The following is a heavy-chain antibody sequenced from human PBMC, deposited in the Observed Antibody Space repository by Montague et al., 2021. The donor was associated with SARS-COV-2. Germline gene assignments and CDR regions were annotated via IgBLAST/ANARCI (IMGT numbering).Heavy chain of an antibody. CDR3: TSGREGNYNVMDV. D-gene: IGHD1-1*01. Sequence: CAISGDSVSSNSVTRNWVRQSPSLGPERLGRTYYRPKWYNDYAVSVRGRVTINPDTSKNQFSLQLNSVTPEDTAIYYCTSGREGNYNVMDVWGQGTTVTVSS. J-gene: IGHJ6*02. CDR1: GDSVSSNSVT. V-gene: IGHV6-1*01. CDR2: TYYRPKWYN.